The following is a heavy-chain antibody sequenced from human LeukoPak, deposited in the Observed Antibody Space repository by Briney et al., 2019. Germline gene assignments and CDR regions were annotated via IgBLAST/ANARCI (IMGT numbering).Heavy chain of an antibody. D-gene: IGHD3-10*01. CDR1: GFTFSSYS. CDR3: ARVNPGYREYYFDY. Sequence: GGSLRLSCAASGFTFSSYSMNWVRQAPGKGLEWVSSISSSSSYIYYADSVKGRFTISRDNAKNSLYLQMNSLRAEDTAVYYCARVNPGYREYYFDYWGQGTLVTVSS. J-gene: IGHJ4*02. CDR2: ISSSSSYI. V-gene: IGHV3-21*01.